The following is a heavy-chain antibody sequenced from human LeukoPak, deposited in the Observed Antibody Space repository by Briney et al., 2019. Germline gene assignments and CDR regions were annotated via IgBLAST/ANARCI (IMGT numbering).Heavy chain of an antibody. Sequence: GGSLRLSCAASGFTFSSYSMNWVRQAPGKGLEWVSSINSSSSYIFYADSVKGRFTISRDNAKNALYLQMNSLRAEDTAVYYCARAHNHYYYDSSGYSFDYWGQGTLVTVSS. CDR2: INSSSSYI. J-gene: IGHJ4*02. CDR3: ARAHNHYYYDSSGYSFDY. D-gene: IGHD3-22*01. V-gene: IGHV3-21*01. CDR1: GFTFSSYS.